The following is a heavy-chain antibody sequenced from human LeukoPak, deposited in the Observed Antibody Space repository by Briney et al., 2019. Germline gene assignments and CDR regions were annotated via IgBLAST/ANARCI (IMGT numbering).Heavy chain of an antibody. Sequence: SETLSLTCDVSGGSIDSTNWWNWVRQPPGKGLEWIGEIHHDGSTNYNPSLKSRDTISVDTSKNQFSLKLSSVTAADTAVYYCARGLNQYRSLGYWGQGTLVTVSS. J-gene: IGHJ4*02. CDR3: ARGLNQYRSLGY. V-gene: IGHV4/OR15-8*01. CDR2: IHHDGST. D-gene: IGHD5-12*01. CDR1: GGSIDSTNW.